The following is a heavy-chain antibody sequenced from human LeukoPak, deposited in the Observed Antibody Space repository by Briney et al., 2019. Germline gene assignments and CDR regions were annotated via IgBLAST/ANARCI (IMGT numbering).Heavy chain of an antibody. Sequence: PSETLSLTCTVSGYSITSGYFWGWIRQPPGKGLEWIGNIYHTGSTWYNPSLKSRVTISLDTSKNQLSLKLSSVTAADTAVYYCARGHMENWGAPFDYWGQGTLVTVSS. D-gene: IGHD7-27*01. J-gene: IGHJ4*02. CDR1: GYSITSGYF. V-gene: IGHV4-38-2*02. CDR2: IYHTGST. CDR3: ARGHMENWGAPFDY.